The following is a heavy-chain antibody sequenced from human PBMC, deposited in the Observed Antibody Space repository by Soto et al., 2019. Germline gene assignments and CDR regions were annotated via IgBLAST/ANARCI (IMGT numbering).Heavy chain of an antibody. J-gene: IGHJ4*02. CDR3: ARGSRYANY. D-gene: IGHD2-2*01. V-gene: IGHV3-74*01. CDR1: GFTFRSYW. CDR2: ISDVEKSI. Sequence: GGSLRLSCAASGFTFRSYWMYWVRQAPGKGLVWVSRISDVEKSISYADSVKGRFTISRDNAKNTLYLQMNSLTAEDTAVYYCARGSRYANYWGQGTRVTVSS.